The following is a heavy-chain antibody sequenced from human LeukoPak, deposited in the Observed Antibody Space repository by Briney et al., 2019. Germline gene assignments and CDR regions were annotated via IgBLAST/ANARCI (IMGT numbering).Heavy chain of an antibody. V-gene: IGHV4-4*09. D-gene: IGHD1-1*01. CDR3: ARRLRYHNSWEDWFDP. Sequence: PSETLSLTCSVSGDSISTYYWSWIRQPPGKGLEWIGYISSSGYTNYNPSLQSRVSMSVDMYRNHFSLKLRAVTAADTAVYYCARRLRYHNSWEDWFDPWGQGTLVTVSS. J-gene: IGHJ5*02. CDR1: GDSISTYY. CDR2: ISSSGYT.